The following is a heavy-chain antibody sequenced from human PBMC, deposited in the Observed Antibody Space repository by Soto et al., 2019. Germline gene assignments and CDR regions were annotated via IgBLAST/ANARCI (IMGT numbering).Heavy chain of an antibody. J-gene: IGHJ4*02. Sequence: QVQLVESGGGVVQPGRSLRLSCAASGLTFSSYGMHWVRQAPGKGLEWVAVISYDGSNKYYADSVKGRFTISRDNSKNTLYLQMNSLRAEDTAVYYCAKDKYYYGSGSYAFFDYWGQGTLVTVSS. D-gene: IGHD3-10*01. CDR2: ISYDGSNK. CDR1: GLTFSSYG. CDR3: AKDKYYYGSGSYAFFDY. V-gene: IGHV3-30*18.